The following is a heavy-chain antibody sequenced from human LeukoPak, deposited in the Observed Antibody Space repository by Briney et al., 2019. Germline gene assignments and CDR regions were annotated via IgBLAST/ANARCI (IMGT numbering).Heavy chain of an antibody. J-gene: IGHJ4*02. V-gene: IGHV4-31*03. D-gene: IGHD4-17*01. CDR2: IYYSGRT. CDR3: ARSSDYGDYD. Sequence: PSETLSLTCTDSGASVNSGGYYWTWIRQHPGKGLEWLGYIYYSGRTYYNPSLKSRFTISLATSKNQFSLNLTSVSAADTAFYFCARSSDYGDYDWGQGTLITVSS. CDR1: GASVNSGGYY.